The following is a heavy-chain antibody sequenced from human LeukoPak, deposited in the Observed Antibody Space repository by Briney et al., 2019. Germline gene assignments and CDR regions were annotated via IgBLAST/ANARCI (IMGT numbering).Heavy chain of an antibody. CDR2: ISSSSSYI. Sequence: PGGSLRLSCAASGFTFSSYSMNWVRQAPGKGLEWVSSISSSSSYIYYADSVKGRFTISRDNAKNSLYLQMNSLRAEDTAVYYCASDIRSIAAYYGMDVWGQGTTVTVSS. J-gene: IGHJ6*02. CDR1: GFTFSSYS. D-gene: IGHD6-6*01. V-gene: IGHV3-21*01. CDR3: ASDIRSIAAYYGMDV.